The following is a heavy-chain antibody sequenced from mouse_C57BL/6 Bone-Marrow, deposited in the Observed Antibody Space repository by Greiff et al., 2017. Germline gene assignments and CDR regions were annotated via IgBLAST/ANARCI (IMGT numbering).Heavy chain of an antibody. CDR3: ARSVWSSSSFFAY. D-gene: IGHD1-1*01. CDR1: GYTFTSYW. V-gene: IGHV1-72*01. CDR2: IDPNSGGT. J-gene: IGHJ3*01. Sequence: QVQLKQPGAELVKPGASVKLSCKASGYTFTSYWMHWVKQRPGRGLEWIGRIDPNSGGTKYNEKFKSKATLTVDKPSSTAYMQLSSLTSEDSAVYYCARSVWSSSSFFAYWGQGTLVTVSA.